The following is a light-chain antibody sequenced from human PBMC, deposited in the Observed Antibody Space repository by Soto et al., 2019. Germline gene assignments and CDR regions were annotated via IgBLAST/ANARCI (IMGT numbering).Light chain of an antibody. V-gene: IGKV3-11*01. CDR3: HQRSSWPLT. Sequence: EIVLTQSPATLSLSPGERATLSCRASRSVSDYLAWYQQKPGQSPRLIVYGASNRATGIPARFSGSGSGTDFTLTIVTLEPEDFAVYYCHQRSSWPLTFGGGTKVEIK. CDR1: RSVSDY. CDR2: GAS. J-gene: IGKJ4*01.